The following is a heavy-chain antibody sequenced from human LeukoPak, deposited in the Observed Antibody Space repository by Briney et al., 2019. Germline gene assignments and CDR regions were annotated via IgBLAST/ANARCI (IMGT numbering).Heavy chain of an antibody. J-gene: IGHJ6*03. D-gene: IGHD6-13*01. CDR3: ARELGYSSSWPDLYYYYYYMDV. CDR1: GGSISSGSYY. CDR2: IYTSGST. V-gene: IGHV4-61*02. Sequence: PSQTLSLTCTVSGGSISSGSYYWSWIRQPAGKGLEWIGRIYTSGSTNYNPSLKSRVTISVDTSKNQFSLKLSSVTAADTAVYYCARELGYSSSWPDLYYYYYYMDVWGKGTTVTVSS.